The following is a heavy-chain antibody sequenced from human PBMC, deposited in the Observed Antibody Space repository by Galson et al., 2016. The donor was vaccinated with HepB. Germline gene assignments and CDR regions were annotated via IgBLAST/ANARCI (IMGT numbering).Heavy chain of an antibody. D-gene: IGHD3-10*01. CDR2: IDNNGRTT. J-gene: IGHJ3*01. CDR1: GFTFSTYA. V-gene: IGHV3-64*04. Sequence: SLRLSCAASGFTFSTYAFHWVRQAPGKGLEYVSAIDNNGRTTYYADSVRGRFTISRDNSKKTLYLQMNSLRAEDTAVYYCAKVPSMVRGFWGQGTMVTVSS. CDR3: AKVPSMVRGF.